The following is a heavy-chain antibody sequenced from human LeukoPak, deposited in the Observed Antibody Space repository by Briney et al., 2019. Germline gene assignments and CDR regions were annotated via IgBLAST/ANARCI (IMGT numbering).Heavy chain of an antibody. J-gene: IGHJ4*02. CDR1: GGPISSSSYY. Sequence: SETLSLTCTVSGGPISSSSYYWVWIRQPPGKGLEWFGEINHSGSTNYNPSLKSRVTISLDTSKSQFSLKVRYVTAADTAVYYCARGLNDSWTGENYWGQGTLVTVSS. D-gene: IGHD3-3*01. CDR3: ARGLNDSWTGENY. CDR2: INHSGST. V-gene: IGHV4-39*07.